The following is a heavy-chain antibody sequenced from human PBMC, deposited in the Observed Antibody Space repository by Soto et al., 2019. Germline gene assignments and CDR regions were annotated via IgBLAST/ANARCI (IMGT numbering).Heavy chain of an antibody. CDR2: ISNSGGTI. Sequence: GGSLRLSCAASGFTFSTYAMSWVRQAPGKGLEWVSAISNSGGTIYYADSVQGRFTISRDNSLNTLFLQMHSLRIEDTAVYYCAHPRGFGVFDAYDIWGQRTMVTVSS. CDR3: AHPRGFGVFDAYDI. J-gene: IGHJ3*02. V-gene: IGHV3-23*01. CDR1: GFTFSTYA. D-gene: IGHD2-15*01.